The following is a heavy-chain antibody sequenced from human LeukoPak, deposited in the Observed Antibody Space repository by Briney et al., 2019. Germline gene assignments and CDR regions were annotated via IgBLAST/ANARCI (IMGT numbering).Heavy chain of an antibody. Sequence: KSSETLSLTCTVSGGTISSGSYYWSWIRQPAGKGLEWIGRIYTSGSTNYNPSLKSRVTISVDTSKNQFSLKLSSVTAADTAVYYCARLRYSYGYYYMDVWGKGTTVTVSS. CDR1: GGTISSGSYY. D-gene: IGHD5-18*01. V-gene: IGHV4-61*02. CDR2: IYTSGST. J-gene: IGHJ6*03. CDR3: ARLRYSYGYYYMDV.